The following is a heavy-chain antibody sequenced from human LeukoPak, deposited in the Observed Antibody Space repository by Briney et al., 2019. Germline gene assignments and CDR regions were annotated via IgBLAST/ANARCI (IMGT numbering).Heavy chain of an antibody. J-gene: IGHJ3*02. Sequence: GASVKVSCKASGGTFSSYAISWVRQAPGQGLEWMGGIIPIFGTANYAQKFQGRVTITADKSTSTAYMELSSLRSEDTAVYYCARGEIRLGELDAFDIWGQGTMVTVSS. CDR3: ARGEIRLGELDAFDI. V-gene: IGHV1-69*06. D-gene: IGHD3-16*01. CDR2: IIPIFGTA. CDR1: GGTFSSYA.